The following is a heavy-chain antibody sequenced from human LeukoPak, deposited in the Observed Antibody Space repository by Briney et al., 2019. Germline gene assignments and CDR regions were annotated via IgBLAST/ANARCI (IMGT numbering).Heavy chain of an antibody. CDR3: ARGPDSNWSGLDF. Sequence: GGSLRLSCTASGFSFSGHWMHWARQLPGKGLVWVSRISPAGSTTSYADSVKGRFTVSRDNAKNTLYLQVNNLRAEDTAVYYCARGPDSNWSGLDFWGQGTLLTVSS. CDR1: GFSFSGHW. CDR2: ISPAGSTT. D-gene: IGHD6-6*01. V-gene: IGHV3-74*01. J-gene: IGHJ4*02.